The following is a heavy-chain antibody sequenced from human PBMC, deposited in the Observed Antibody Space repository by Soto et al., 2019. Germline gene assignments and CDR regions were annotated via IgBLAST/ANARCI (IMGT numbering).Heavy chain of an antibody. CDR1: GGSISSSSYY. D-gene: IGHD3-10*01. CDR2: IYYSGST. V-gene: IGHV4-39*01. Sequence: SETLSLTCTVSGGSISSSSYYWGWIRQPPGKGLEWIGSIYYSGSTYYNPSLKSRVTISVDTSKNQFSRKLSSVTAADTAVYYCARHFFSYYGSGGVPTTRRINWFDPWGQGTLVTVSS. CDR3: ARHFFSYYGSGGVPTTRRINWFDP. J-gene: IGHJ5*02.